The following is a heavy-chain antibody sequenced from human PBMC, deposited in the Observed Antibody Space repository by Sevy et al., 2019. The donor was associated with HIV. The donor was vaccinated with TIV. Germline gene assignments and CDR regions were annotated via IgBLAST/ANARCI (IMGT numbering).Heavy chain of an antibody. CDR2: ISHDGINE. J-gene: IGHJ6*02. CDR3: ANAYSGSYSHSYLYALDV. V-gene: IGHV3-30*18. D-gene: IGHD1-26*01. Sequence: GSLRLSCIGSGFSFSYYGIHWVRQAPGKGLDWVALISHDGINEYYADSVKARFTISRDNSKNTVYLEMNSLRNEDTAIYFCANAYSGSYSHSYLYALDVWGQGTTVTVSS. CDR1: GFSFSYYG.